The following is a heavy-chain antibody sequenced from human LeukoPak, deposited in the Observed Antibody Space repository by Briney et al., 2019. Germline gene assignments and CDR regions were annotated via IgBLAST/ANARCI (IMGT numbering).Heavy chain of an antibody. CDR1: GYTFTGYY. Sequence: ASVKVSCKAAGYTFTGYYMSWVRQAPGQGLERMGRINPNSGGTNYAQKFQGRVTMTRDTSISTAYMELSRLRSDDTAVYYCARGYCSGGSCYSVENWFGPWGQGTLVTVSS. V-gene: IGHV1-2*06. CDR3: ARGYCSGGSCYSVENWFGP. CDR2: INPNSGGT. J-gene: IGHJ5*02. D-gene: IGHD2-15*01.